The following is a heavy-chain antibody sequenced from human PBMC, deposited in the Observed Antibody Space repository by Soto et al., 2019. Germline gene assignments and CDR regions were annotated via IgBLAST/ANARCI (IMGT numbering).Heavy chain of an antibody. Sequence: GGSLRLSCAASGFTFSDYYMSWIRQAPGKGLEWVSYISSSGSTIYYADSVKGRVTISRDNSENSLYLQMNSLRPEDTALYYCVRSKGGYSYGTPFDYWGQGTLVTVSS. CDR3: VRSKGGYSYGTPFDY. D-gene: IGHD5-18*01. CDR2: ISSSGSTI. J-gene: IGHJ4*02. CDR1: GFTFSDYY. V-gene: IGHV3-11*01.